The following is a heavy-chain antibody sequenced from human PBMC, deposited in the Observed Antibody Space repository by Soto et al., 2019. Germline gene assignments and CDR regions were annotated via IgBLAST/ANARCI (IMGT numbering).Heavy chain of an antibody. CDR3: ARGKYLIAARPRGGYYIHY. J-gene: IGHJ4*02. Sequence: TLSLTCTVSGGSISSYYWSWIRQPPGKGLEWIGYIYYSGSTNYNPSLKSRVTISVDTSKNQFSLKLSSVTAADTAVYYCARGKYLIAARPRGGYYIHYWGQGILVTVSS. CDR1: GGSISSYY. V-gene: IGHV4-59*08. CDR2: IYYSGST. D-gene: IGHD6-6*01.